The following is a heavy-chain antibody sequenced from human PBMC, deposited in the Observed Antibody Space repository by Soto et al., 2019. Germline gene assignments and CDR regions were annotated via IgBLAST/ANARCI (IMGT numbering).Heavy chain of an antibody. CDR2: IYYKGTT. CDR3: ARLGDYYQSLGT. D-gene: IGHD3-22*01. J-gene: IGHJ5*02. V-gene: IGHV4-59*08. CDR1: GGSLDNYY. Sequence: QVQLHESGPGLVKLSETLSLSCSVSGGSLDNYYWTWIRQPPSKGLEFIGYIYYKGTTTYNPSLKSRVAISIDTSKNQFSLQLTSVIAADTAIYYCARLGDYYQSLGTWGRGTLVTVSS.